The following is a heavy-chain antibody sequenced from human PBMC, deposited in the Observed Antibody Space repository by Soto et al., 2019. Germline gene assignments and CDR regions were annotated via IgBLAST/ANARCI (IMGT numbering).Heavy chain of an antibody. CDR1: GGSISSYF. CDR3: ARDLAAVPRAFDY. V-gene: IGHV4-59*01. Sequence: SETLSLTCTVSGGSISSYFYIWVRQPPGKGLEWIGSVYYTGTTDYNPSPKSRVTISVDTSKTQFSLNLRSVTAADTAVYYCARDLAAVPRAFDYWGRGTLVTVSS. J-gene: IGHJ4*02. D-gene: IGHD6-13*01. CDR2: VYYTGTT.